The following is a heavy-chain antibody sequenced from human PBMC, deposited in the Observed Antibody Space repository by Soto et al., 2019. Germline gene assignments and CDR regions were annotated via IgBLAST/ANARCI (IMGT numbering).Heavy chain of an antibody. CDR1: VGSISSGDYY. V-gene: IGHV4-31*03. Sequence: QVQLQESGPGLVKPSQTLSLTCTVSVGSISSGDYYWSWIRHPPGKGLEWIGYIYSSGSTYYNPSLSSRVTISADTSKNQFSLRLSSVTAADTAVYYCVRDYDYDTSRNDAFDIWGQGTMVTVSS. CDR3: VRDYDYDTSRNDAFDI. J-gene: IGHJ3*02. CDR2: IYSSGST. D-gene: IGHD3-22*01.